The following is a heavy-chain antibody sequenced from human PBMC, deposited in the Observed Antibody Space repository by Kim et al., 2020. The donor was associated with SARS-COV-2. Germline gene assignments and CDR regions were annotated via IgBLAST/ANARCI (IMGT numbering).Heavy chain of an antibody. Sequence: SVKVSCKASGGTFSSYAISWVRQAPGQGLEWMGGIIPIFGTANYAQKFQGRVTITADESTSTAYMELSSLRSEDTAVYYCARNLPYYYDSSGYYGDWFDPWGQGTLVTVSS. D-gene: IGHD3-22*01. J-gene: IGHJ5*02. CDR1: GGTFSSYA. CDR2: IIPIFGTA. CDR3: ARNLPYYYDSSGYYGDWFDP. V-gene: IGHV1-69*13.